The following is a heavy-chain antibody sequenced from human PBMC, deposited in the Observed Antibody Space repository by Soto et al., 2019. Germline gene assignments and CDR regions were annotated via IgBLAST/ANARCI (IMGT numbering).Heavy chain of an antibody. CDR3: VRDHFYDSSDYVVY. Sequence: HPGGSLRLSCAASGFTLSSNYMSWVRQAPGKGLEWVSVIYSGDSTYYADSVKGRFTISRDNSKNTLYLQMNSLRAEDTAMYYCVRDHFYDSSDYVVYWGQGTLVTVSS. D-gene: IGHD3-22*01. J-gene: IGHJ1*01. V-gene: IGHV3-53*01. CDR2: IYSGDST. CDR1: GFTLSSNY.